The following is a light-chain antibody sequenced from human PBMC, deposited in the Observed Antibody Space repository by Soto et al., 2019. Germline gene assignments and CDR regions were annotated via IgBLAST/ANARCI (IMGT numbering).Light chain of an antibody. V-gene: IGKV1-5*01. J-gene: IGKJ1*01. CDR1: QSISSW. Sequence: DIQMTQSPSTLSASVGGRVTITCRASQSISSWLAWYQQKPGKAPKLLIYDASSLESGVPSRFSGSGSGTEFTLTISSLQPDDFATYYCQQYNSYSSWTLGQGTKVDIK. CDR2: DAS. CDR3: QQYNSYSSWT.